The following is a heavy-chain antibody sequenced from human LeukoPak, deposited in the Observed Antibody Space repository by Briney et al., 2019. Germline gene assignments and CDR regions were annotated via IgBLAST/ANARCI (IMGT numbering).Heavy chain of an antibody. D-gene: IGHD5-18*01. V-gene: IGHV1-46*01. CDR3: ARGLSLWIDY. CDR2: FNPSGGPT. J-gene: IGHJ4*02. Sequence: ASVKVSCKASGGTFTSYYIHWVRQAPGQGLEWMGVFNPSGGPTTYAQRFQGRVTMTRDTSTSKVYMELSSLRSEDTAVYYCARGLSLWIDYWGQGTLVTVSS. CDR1: GGTFTSYY.